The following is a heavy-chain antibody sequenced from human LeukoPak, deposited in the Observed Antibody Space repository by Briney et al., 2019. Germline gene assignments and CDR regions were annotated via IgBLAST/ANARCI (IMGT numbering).Heavy chain of an antibody. Sequence: SETLSLTCTVSGGSISSSSYYWGWIRQSPGKGLEWIGSIYYSGSTYYNPSLKSRVTISVDTSKNQFSLKLSSVTAADTAVYYCARRNDGFGELFDYWGQGTLVTVSS. V-gene: IGHV4-39*01. CDR1: GGSISSSSYY. D-gene: IGHD3-10*01. CDR2: IYYSGST. J-gene: IGHJ4*02. CDR3: ARRNDGFGELFDY.